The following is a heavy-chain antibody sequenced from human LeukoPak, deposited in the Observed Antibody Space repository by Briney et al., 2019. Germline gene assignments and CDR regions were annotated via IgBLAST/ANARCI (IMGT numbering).Heavy chain of an antibody. CDR2: INHSGGT. D-gene: IGHD2-21*02. Sequence: PPETLSLTCAVYGGSFSPYYWSWIRQPPGKGLEWIGEINHSGGTNYNPSLKSRVTISVDTSKNQFSLRLSSVTAADTAVYYCARGGFYCGGDCYVDYWGQGTLVTVSS. V-gene: IGHV4-34*01. J-gene: IGHJ4*02. CDR1: GGSFSPYY. CDR3: ARGGFYCGGDCYVDY.